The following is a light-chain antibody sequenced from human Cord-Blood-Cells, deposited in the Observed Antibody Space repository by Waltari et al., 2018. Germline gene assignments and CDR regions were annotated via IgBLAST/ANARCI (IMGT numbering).Light chain of an antibody. V-gene: IGLV1-40*01. CDR2: GNS. CDR3: QSYDSCLSGYV. Sequence: QSVLTQPPSVSGAPGQRVTISCTGSSSNIGAGYDVHWYQQLPGTAPKLLIHGNSNRPSGVPDRFSGSKSGTSASLAITGLQAEDEADYYCQSYDSCLSGYVFGTGTKVTVL. CDR1: SSNIGAGYD. J-gene: IGLJ1*01.